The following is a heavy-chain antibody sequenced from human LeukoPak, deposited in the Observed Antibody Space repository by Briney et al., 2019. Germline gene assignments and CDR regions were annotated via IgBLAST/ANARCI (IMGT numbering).Heavy chain of an antibody. CDR3: ARAYYYDSNGYYDAFDI. Sequence: SQTLSLTCAVSRASLSSGGFAWSWIRQSPGKGLNWIGYIYYSGNTHYNPSLKSRVSISVDTSKNHLSLKLSSVTAADTAVYYSARAYYYDSNGYYDAFDIWGQGAMVTVSS. D-gene: IGHD3-22*01. CDR1: RASLSSGGFA. J-gene: IGHJ3*02. CDR2: IYYSGNT. V-gene: IGHV4-30-4*07.